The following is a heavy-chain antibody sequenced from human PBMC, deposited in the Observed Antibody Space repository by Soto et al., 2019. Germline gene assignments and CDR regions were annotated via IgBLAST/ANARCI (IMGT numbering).Heavy chain of an antibody. V-gene: IGHV1-69*08. D-gene: IGHD4-17*01. CDR3: ARDDDYEDNGLDL. J-gene: IGHJ5*02. CDR2: IIPILGIA. CDR1: GGTFSSYT. Sequence: QVQLVQSGAEVKKPGSSVKVSCKASGGTFSSYTISWVRQAPGQGLEWMGRIIPILGIANYAQKFQGRVPITADKSTSTAYMELSSLRSEDTAVYYCARDDDYEDNGLDLWGQGTLVTVSS.